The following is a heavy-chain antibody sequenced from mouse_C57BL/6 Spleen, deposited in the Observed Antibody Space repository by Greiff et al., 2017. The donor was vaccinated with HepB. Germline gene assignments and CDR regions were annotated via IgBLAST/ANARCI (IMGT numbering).Heavy chain of an antibody. CDR1: GFTFSSYA. D-gene: IGHD2-1*01. V-gene: IGHV5-9-1*02. CDR3: TRDRRYYGNYDAMDY. Sequence: EVKLMESGEGLVKPGGSLKLSCAASGFTFSSYAMSWVRQTPEKRLEWVAYISSGGDYIYYADTVKGRFTISRDNARNTLYLQMSSLKSEDTAMYYCTRDRRYYGNYDAMDYWGQGTSVTVSS. J-gene: IGHJ4*01. CDR2: ISSGGDYI.